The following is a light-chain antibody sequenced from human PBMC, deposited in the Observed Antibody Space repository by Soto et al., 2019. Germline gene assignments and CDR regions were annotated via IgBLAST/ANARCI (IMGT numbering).Light chain of an antibody. Sequence: QSALTQPASVSGSPGQSITISCSGTTSDIGAYNYVSWYQHLPGKAPEVIIYDVTNRPSGVSSRFSGSKSGTTASLTISGLKADDEANYYFGSYTITSPLMIFGGWTKLTVL. CDR3: GSYTITSPLMI. CDR1: TSDIGAYNY. J-gene: IGLJ2*01. V-gene: IGLV2-14*03. CDR2: DVT.